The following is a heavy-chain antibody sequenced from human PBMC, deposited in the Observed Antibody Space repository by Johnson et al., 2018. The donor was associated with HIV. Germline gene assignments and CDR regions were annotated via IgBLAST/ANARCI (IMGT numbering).Heavy chain of an antibody. J-gene: IGHJ3*02. V-gene: IGHV3-11*04. CDR2: ISGSGRTI. CDR3: ARENPEWGAFDI. D-gene: IGHD1-26*01. Sequence: QVQLVESGGDLVQPGGSLRLSCAASGFTFSDYYVTWIRQAPGKGLEWVSYISGSGRTIYYADSVKGRFIISRDNAKNSLYLQMNRLRAEDTAVYFCARENPEWGAFDIWGQGTVVTVSS. CDR1: GFTFSDYY.